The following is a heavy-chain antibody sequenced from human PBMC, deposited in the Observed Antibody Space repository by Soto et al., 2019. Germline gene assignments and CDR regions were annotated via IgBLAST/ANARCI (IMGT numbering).Heavy chain of an antibody. J-gene: IGHJ4*02. D-gene: IGHD7-27*01. V-gene: IGHV2-5*02. Sequence: QITLKESGPTLVKPTQTLTLTCTFSGFSLSTSGVGVGWIRQPPGKALEWLAFLYWDDDKRYSPSLKSRLTTTKDTPKNQVLLTMTNMDPVDTATYYCARTSVNWGSRGLVDYWGQGTLVTVAS. CDR3: ARTSVNWGSRGLVDY. CDR2: LYWDDDK. CDR1: GFSLSTSGVG.